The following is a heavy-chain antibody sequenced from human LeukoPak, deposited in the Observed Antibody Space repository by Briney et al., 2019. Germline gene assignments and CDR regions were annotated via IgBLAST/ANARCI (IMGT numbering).Heavy chain of an antibody. Sequence: PGGSPRLSCAASGFTFSSYSMNWVRQAPGKGLEWVSSISGSSSYIYYADSVKGRFTISRDNAKNSLYLQMNSLRAEDTAVYYCARDKPGTTVVYFDYWGQGTLVTVSS. D-gene: IGHD4-17*01. CDR1: GFTFSSYS. V-gene: IGHV3-21*01. J-gene: IGHJ4*02. CDR2: ISGSSSYI. CDR3: ARDKPGTTVVYFDY.